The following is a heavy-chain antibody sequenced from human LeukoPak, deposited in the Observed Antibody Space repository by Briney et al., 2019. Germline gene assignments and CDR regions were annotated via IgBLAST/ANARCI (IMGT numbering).Heavy chain of an antibody. CDR1: GIGLSNFG. V-gene: IGHV3-30*02. CDR2: IRYDGSDK. J-gene: IGHJ4*02. CDR3: AKDLRLRAVAGTDY. D-gene: IGHD6-19*01. Sequence: GGSLRLSCAASGIGLSNFGMHWVRQAPGKGLEWVAFIRYDGSDKYYADSVKGRFTISRDISKNTLFLQMNSLRAEDTAVYYCAKDLRLRAVAGTDYWGQGTLVTVPS.